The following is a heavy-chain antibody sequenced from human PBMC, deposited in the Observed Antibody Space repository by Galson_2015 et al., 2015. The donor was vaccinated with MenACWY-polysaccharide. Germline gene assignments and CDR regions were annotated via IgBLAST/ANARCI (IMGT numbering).Heavy chain of an antibody. J-gene: IGHJ5*02. V-gene: IGHV1-18*01. CDR3: ARAPLSGRDDVLTVLGWFAP. D-gene: IGHD3-9*01. CDR1: GYLFTSYG. Sequence: SVKVSCKASGYLFTSYGISWVRQAPGQGLEWMGWISGYDGSTDYAQKFQGRVTMTTDTSTTTAYMELRGLTSDDTALYYCARAPLSGRDDVLTVLGWFAPWGQGSLVTVSS. CDR2: ISGYDGST.